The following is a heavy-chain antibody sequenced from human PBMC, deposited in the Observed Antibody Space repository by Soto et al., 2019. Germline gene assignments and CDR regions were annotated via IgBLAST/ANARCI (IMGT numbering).Heavy chain of an antibody. CDR1: GGSFSGYY. D-gene: IGHD6-19*01. V-gene: IGHV4-34*01. CDR2: INHSGST. CDR3: ASPQGWYSPRLGDWFDP. Sequence: XETLSLTCAVYGGSFSGYYWSWIRQPPGKGLEWIGEINHSGSTNYNPSLKSRVTISVDTSKNQFSLKLSSVTAADTAVYYCASPQGWYSPRLGDWFDPWGQGTLVTVSS. J-gene: IGHJ5*02.